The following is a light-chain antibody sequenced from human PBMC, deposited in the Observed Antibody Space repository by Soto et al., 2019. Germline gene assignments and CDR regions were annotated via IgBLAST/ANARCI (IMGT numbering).Light chain of an antibody. V-gene: IGLV2-23*01. Sequence: QSALTQPASVSGSPGQSITISCTGTSSDVGSYNLVSWYQQHPGKAPKLMIYEGSKRPSGVSNRFSGSKSGNTASLTISGLQAEDEADYYCCSYACSSTWVFGGGTKVTVL. J-gene: IGLJ3*02. CDR2: EGS. CDR1: SSDVGSYNL. CDR3: CSYACSSTWV.